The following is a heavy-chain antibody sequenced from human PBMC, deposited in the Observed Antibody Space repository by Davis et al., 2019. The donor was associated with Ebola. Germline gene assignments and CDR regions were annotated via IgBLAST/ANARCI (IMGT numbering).Heavy chain of an antibody. J-gene: IGHJ6*02. CDR2: ISSSSSYI. Sequence: GGSLRLSCAASGFTFSSYSMNWVRQAPGKGLEWVSSISSSSSYIYYADSVKGRFTISRHNSKNTLYLQMNSLRAEDTAVYYCARDYGDYVYGMDVWGQGTTVTVSS. CDR1: GFTFSSYS. D-gene: IGHD4-17*01. CDR3: ARDYGDYVYGMDV. V-gene: IGHV3-21*04.